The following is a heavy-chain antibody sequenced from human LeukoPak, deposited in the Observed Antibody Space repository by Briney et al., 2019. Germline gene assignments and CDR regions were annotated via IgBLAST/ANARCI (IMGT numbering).Heavy chain of an antibody. CDR3: AKGDYDSSGYYGSIDY. D-gene: IGHD3-22*01. Sequence: GGSLRLSCAASGFSVDDYAIHWVRQAPGKGLEWVSGISWNSGAIGYADSVKGRFTISRDNAKNSLYLQMNSLRAEDTALYYCAKGDYDSSGYYGSIDYWGQGTLVTISS. V-gene: IGHV3-9*01. CDR2: ISWNSGAI. J-gene: IGHJ4*02. CDR1: GFSVDDYA.